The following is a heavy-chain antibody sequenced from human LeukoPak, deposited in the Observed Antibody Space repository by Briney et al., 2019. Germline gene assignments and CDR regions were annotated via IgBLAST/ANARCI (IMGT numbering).Heavy chain of an antibody. CDR1: GYTFTSYG. Sequence: GASGKVSCKASGYTFTSYGISWVRQAPGQGLGWMGWISAYNGKTNYAQKLQGRVTMTTDTSTSTAYMELRSLTSDDTAVYYCARYSSSSLFFYGMDVWGQGTTVTVSS. D-gene: IGHD6-6*01. J-gene: IGHJ6*02. CDR3: ARYSSSSLFFYGMDV. CDR2: ISAYNGKT. V-gene: IGHV1-18*01.